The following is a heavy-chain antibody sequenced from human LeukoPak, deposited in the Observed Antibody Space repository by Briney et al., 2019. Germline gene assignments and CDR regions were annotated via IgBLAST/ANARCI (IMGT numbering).Heavy chain of an antibody. CDR3: ARDRCTNGVCYNDY. CDR1: GFTFSSYS. Sequence: GSLRLSCAASGFTFSSYSMNWVRQAPGKGLEWIGYIYYSGSTNYNPSLKSRVTISVDTSKNQFSLKLSSVTAADTAVYYCARDRCTNGVCYNDYWGQGTLVTVSS. D-gene: IGHD2-8*01. J-gene: IGHJ4*02. V-gene: IGHV4-59*01. CDR2: IYYSGST.